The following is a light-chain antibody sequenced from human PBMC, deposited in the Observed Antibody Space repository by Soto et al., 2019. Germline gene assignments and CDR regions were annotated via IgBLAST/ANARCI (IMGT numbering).Light chain of an antibody. V-gene: IGLV3-21*04. Sequence: SYELTQPPSVSVAPGKTARITCGGNNIGRKSVHWYQQKPGQAPVLVIYYDSDRPSGIPERFSGSNSGNTATLTISRVEAGDEADYYCQVWDSSSDPFYVFGTGTKLTVL. J-gene: IGLJ1*01. CDR2: YDS. CDR3: QVWDSSSDPFYV. CDR1: NIGRKS.